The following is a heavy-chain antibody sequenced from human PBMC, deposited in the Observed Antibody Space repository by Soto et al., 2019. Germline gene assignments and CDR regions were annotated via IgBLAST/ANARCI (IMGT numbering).Heavy chain of an antibody. CDR1: GASISSTRYY. J-gene: IGHJ3*02. D-gene: IGHD4-17*01. CDR2: IYYSGYA. Sequence: QLQESGPGLVKPSETLSLTCTVSGASISSTRYYWGWIRQPPGQGLEWIGSIYYSGYAYYNPSLKSRVTIAVDTSRDQFSLNLRSMTAADTAVYYCARPTSTDLRDPFDIWGQGIMVTVSS. V-gene: IGHV4-39*01. CDR3: ARPTSTDLRDPFDI.